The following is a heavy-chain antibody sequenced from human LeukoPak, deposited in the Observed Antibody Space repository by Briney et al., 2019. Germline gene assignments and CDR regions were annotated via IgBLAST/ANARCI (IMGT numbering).Heavy chain of an antibody. CDR2: IYHSGST. V-gene: IGHV4-38-2*02. J-gene: IGHJ4*02. Sequence: SETLSLTCAVSGYSISSGYYWGWTRPPPGKGLECLGSIYHSGSTYYNPSLKSRVTISVDTSKNQFSLKLSSVTAADTAVYYCAREECTNGVCYTGIDYWGQGTLVTVSS. D-gene: IGHD2-8*01. CDR3: AREECTNGVCYTGIDY. CDR1: GYSISSGYY.